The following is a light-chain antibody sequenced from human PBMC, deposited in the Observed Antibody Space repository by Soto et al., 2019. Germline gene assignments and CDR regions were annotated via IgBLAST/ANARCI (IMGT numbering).Light chain of an antibody. Sequence: QSVLTQPPSASGSPGQSVTISCTGTSNDVGDYNYVSWYQQHPGKAPKLMIYEVSKRPSGVPGRFSGSKSGHTASLTVSGLKAEDVADYYCSAYTGSSTTFYVFGTGTKVTVL. CDR1: SNDVGDYNY. CDR3: SAYTGSSTTFYV. V-gene: IGLV2-8*01. J-gene: IGLJ1*01. CDR2: EVS.